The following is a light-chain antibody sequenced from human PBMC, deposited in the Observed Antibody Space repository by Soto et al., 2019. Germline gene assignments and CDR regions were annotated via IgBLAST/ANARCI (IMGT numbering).Light chain of an antibody. Sequence: DIQMTQSPSSLSASVGDRVTITCRASQSISNYLNWYQQKAGKAPKLLIHAASSLQSGVPSRFTGSGSGTDYTLTISSLHSDDFATYYCQRSYNAPLTFGGGTKVEIK. V-gene: IGKV1-39*01. J-gene: IGKJ4*01. CDR3: QRSYNAPLT. CDR2: AAS. CDR1: QSISNY.